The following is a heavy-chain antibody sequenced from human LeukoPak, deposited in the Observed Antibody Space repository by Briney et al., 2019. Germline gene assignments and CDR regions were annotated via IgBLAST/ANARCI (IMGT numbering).Heavy chain of an antibody. CDR1: GFTFDDYA. V-gene: IGHV3-9*01. J-gene: IGHJ6*02. Sequence: GGSLRLSCAASGFTFDDYAMHWVRQAPGKGLEWVSGISWNSGSIGYADSVKGRFTISRDNAKNSLYLQMNSLRAEDTALYYCAKGPGAYYYYYGMDVWGQGTTATVSS. CDR2: ISWNSGSI. CDR3: AKGPGAYYYYYGMDV.